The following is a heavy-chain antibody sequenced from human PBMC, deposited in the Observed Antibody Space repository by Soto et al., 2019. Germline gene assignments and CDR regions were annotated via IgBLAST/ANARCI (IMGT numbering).Heavy chain of an antibody. Sequence: QITLKESGPTLVKPTQTLTLTCTFSGFSLSTSGVGVGWIRQPPGKALEWLALIYWDDDKRYSPSLKSRLTITQDTPKNQVGLTMTNMDPVDTATYYCAHHGKWFDPWGQGTLVTVSS. CDR3: AHHGKWFDP. CDR1: GFSLSTSGVG. CDR2: IYWDDDK. V-gene: IGHV2-5*02. J-gene: IGHJ5*02.